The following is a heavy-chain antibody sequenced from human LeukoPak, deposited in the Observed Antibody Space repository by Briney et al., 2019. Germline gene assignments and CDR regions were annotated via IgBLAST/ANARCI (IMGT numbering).Heavy chain of an antibody. V-gene: IGHV3-30*04. CDR1: GFTFSSYA. CDR2: ISYDGSNK. J-gene: IGHJ5*02. CDR3: ARGPPQWFGELLTTDNWFDP. Sequence: GVSLRLSCAASGFTFSSYAMHWVRQAPGKGLEWVAVISYDGSNKYYADSVKGRFTISRDNAKNSLYLQMNSLRAEDTAVYYCARGPPQWFGELLTTDNWFDPWGQGTLVTVSS. D-gene: IGHD3-10*01.